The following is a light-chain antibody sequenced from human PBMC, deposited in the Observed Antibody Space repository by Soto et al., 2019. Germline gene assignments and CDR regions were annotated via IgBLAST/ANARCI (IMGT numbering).Light chain of an antibody. Sequence: EIVLTQSPGTLSLSPGERVTLSCRASQSVSSSYLAWYQQKPGQAPRLLIYGASSMATGIPDRFSGSGSGTDFTLTISRLEPEDFAVYYCQQYGSSPGTFGPGTKVDIK. CDR1: QSVSSSY. J-gene: IGKJ3*01. CDR3: QQYGSSPGT. V-gene: IGKV3-20*01. CDR2: GAS.